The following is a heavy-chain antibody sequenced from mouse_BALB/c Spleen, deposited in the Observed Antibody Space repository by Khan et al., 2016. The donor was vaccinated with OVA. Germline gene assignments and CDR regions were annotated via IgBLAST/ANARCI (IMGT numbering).Heavy chain of an antibody. D-gene: IGHD1-1*01. Sequence: HRVGSGGDLVKPGGSLNPSCAASGFTFGTYGRSWVRQTPDKGREWFATVGTVGSYTSYPDSVKGRFTISRDNAKNTLYLQMSGLKSEDTVMFYCTRLAYYYDSEGFAYWGQGTLVTVSA. V-gene: IGHV5-6*01. CDR2: VGTVGSYT. CDR3: TRLAYYYDSEGFAY. CDR1: GFTFGTYG. J-gene: IGHJ3*01.